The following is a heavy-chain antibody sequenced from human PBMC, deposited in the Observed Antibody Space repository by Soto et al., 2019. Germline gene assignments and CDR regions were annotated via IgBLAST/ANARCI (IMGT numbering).Heavy chain of an antibody. CDR2: ISWDGGST. CDR3: VKDIKARHCSGGSCYWGMDAFHI. V-gene: IGHV3-43*01. J-gene: IGHJ3*02. D-gene: IGHD2-15*01. Sequence: VGSLRLSCAASGFTFDDYTMHCVRQSPGKGLEWVSLISWDGGSTYNADSVKGRFTISRDNSKNSLYLQMNSLRTEDTALYYCVKDIKARHCSGGSCYWGMDAFHIWGQATMVNVS. CDR1: GFTFDDYT.